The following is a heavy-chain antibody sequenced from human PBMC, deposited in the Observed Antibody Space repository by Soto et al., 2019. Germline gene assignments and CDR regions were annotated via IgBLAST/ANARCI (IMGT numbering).Heavy chain of an antibody. CDR3: ARAQPAHYYGSGSYEGWFDP. CDR2: IIPIFGTA. Sequence: QVQLVQSGAEVKKPGSSVKVSCKASGGTFSSYAISWVRQAPGQGLEWMGGIIPIFGTANYAQKFQGRVTITADESTSKAYMELSSLRSEDTAVYYCARAQPAHYYGSGSYEGWFDPWGQGTLVTVSS. D-gene: IGHD3-10*01. J-gene: IGHJ5*02. CDR1: GGTFSSYA. V-gene: IGHV1-69*12.